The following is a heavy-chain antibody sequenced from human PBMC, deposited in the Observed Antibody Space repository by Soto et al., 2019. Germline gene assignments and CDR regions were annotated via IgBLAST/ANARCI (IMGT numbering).Heavy chain of an antibody. D-gene: IGHD1-1*01. Sequence: QVHLQESGTGLLKPSQTLSLTCTVSGGSISIGRYFWSWIRQPPGKGLEWIGNIFSSGNTYYNPSLKRRVTISVDTSKDQFSLTLSPVTAEDTAVYFCARGVLYWGQANLVTVSS. CDR1: GGSISIGRYF. CDR2: IFSSGNT. V-gene: IGHV4-31*03. CDR3: ARGVLY. J-gene: IGHJ4*02.